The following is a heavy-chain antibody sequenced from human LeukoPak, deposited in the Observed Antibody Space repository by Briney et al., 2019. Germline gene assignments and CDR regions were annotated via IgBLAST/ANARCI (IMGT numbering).Heavy chain of an antibody. CDR3: AKDDGLAAAGTDY. V-gene: IGHV3-23*01. CDR1: GFTFSSYA. CDR2: ISGSGGST. J-gene: IGHJ4*02. D-gene: IGHD6-13*01. Sequence: GGSLRLSCAASGFTFSSYAMSWVRQAPGKGLGWVSAISGSGGSTYYADSVKGRFTISRDNSKNTLCLQMNSLRAEDTAVYYCAKDDGLAAAGTDYWGQGTLVTVSS.